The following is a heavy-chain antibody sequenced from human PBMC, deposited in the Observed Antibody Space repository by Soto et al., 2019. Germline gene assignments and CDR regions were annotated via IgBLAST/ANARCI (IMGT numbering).Heavy chain of an antibody. D-gene: IGHD6-19*01. V-gene: IGHV6-1*01. CDR1: GDSVSSNSAS. J-gene: IGHJ6*02. Sequence: SQTLSLTCAISGDSVSSNSASWNWIRQSPSRGLGWLGRTYYRSKWYNDYVVSVRSRIIINADTSKNQFSLQLNSVTPEDTALYYCARGDSSGGYSSVDVWGQGTTVTVSS. CDR3: ARGDSSGGYSSVDV. CDR2: TYYRSKWYN.